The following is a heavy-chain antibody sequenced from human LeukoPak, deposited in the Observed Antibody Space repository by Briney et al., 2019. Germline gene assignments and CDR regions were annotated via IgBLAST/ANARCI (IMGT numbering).Heavy chain of an antibody. V-gene: IGHV1-2*02. CDR3: ARVSQRWPGCYSYYMDV. D-gene: IGHD6-13*01. Sequence: ASVKVSCKASGYTFSDYYIHWVRQAPGQGLEWMGWINPNSGGTNYAQTFQGRVTMTRDTSISTAYMEMSSLRSDDSAMYYCARVSQRWPGCYSYYMDVWGKGTTVTVSS. CDR1: GYTFSDYY. CDR2: INPNSGGT. J-gene: IGHJ6*03.